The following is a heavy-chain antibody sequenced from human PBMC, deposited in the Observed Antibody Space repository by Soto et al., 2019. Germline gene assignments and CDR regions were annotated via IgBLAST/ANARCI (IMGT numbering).Heavy chain of an antibody. D-gene: IGHD6-19*01. CDR2: INAGNGNT. J-gene: IGHJ5*02. V-gene: IGHV1-3*01. CDR1: GYTFTSYA. Sequence: GASVKVSCKASGYTFTSYAMHWVRLAPGQRLEWMGWINAGNGNTKYSQKFQGRVSITRDTSASTAYMELSSLRSEDTAVYYCARDSSGWFNWFDPWGQGTLVTVSS. CDR3: ARDSSGWFNWFDP.